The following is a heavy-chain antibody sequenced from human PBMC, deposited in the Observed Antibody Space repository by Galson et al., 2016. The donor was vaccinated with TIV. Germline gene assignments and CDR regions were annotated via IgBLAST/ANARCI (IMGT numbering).Heavy chain of an antibody. J-gene: IGHJ3*02. CDR1: GSSFTSQW. V-gene: IGHV5-51*03. D-gene: IGHD4-17*01. Sequence: QSGAEVKKPGESLKISRKASGSSFTSQWIAWVRQVPGKGLEWVGVVNPGGSTIRYSPSFQGQVTISSDKSISTAYLQWISLGASDTATYYCARQYDFGDYRGDAFDIWGQGTVVIVSS. CDR3: ARQYDFGDYRGDAFDI. CDR2: VNPGGSTI.